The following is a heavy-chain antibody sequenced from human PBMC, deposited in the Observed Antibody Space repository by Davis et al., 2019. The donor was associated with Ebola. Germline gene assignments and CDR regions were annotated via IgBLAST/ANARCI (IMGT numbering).Heavy chain of an antibody. V-gene: IGHV4-31*03. D-gene: IGHD5-12*01. Sequence: PSETLSLTCTVSGGSISSGGYYWSWIRQHPGKGLEWIGYIYYSGSTYYNPSLKSRVTISVDTSKNQFSLKLSSVTAADTAVYYCATYYDIVATGLSFFYWGQGTLVTVSS. CDR2: IYYSGST. CDR1: GGSISSGGYY. J-gene: IGHJ4*02. CDR3: ATYYDIVATGLSFFY.